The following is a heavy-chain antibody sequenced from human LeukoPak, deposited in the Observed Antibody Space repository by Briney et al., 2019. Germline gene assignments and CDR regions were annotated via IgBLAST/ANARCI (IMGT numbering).Heavy chain of an antibody. CDR2: INPYNGGT. J-gene: IGHJ4*02. CDR1: GYSFTGYY. Sequence: ASVKVSRKASGYSFTGYYIHWVRQAPGQGLEWMGWINPYNGGTDYAQKFQGRVTMTRDTSVTTAYMELTRLRSDDTAVYYCARVNCTNTGCPAYFDYWGQGTLVTVSS. CDR3: ARVNCTNTGCPAYFDY. V-gene: IGHV1-2*02. D-gene: IGHD2-2*01.